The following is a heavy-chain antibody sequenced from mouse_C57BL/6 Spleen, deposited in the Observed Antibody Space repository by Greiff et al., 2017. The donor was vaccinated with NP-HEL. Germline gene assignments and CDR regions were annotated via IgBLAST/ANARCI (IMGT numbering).Heavy chain of an antibody. CDR2: IYPGSGST. V-gene: IGHV1-55*01. CDR3: ALYYGSLYYFDY. Sequence: VQLQQPGAELVKPGASVKMSCKASGYTFTSYWITWVKQRPGQGLEWIGDIYPGSGSTNYNEKFKSKATLTVDTSSSTAYMQLSSLTSEDSAVYYCALYYGSLYYFDYWGQGTTLTVSS. CDR1: GYTFTSYW. J-gene: IGHJ2*01. D-gene: IGHD1-1*01.